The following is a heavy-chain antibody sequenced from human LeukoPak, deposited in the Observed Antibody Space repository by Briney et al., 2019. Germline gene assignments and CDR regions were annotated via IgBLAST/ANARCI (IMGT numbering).Heavy chain of an antibody. Sequence: GGSLRLSCAASGFAFSNHWMHWVRQAPGKGLVWVSRIDEGGSNAMYADSVKGRFSISRDNAKNTVNLQMNSLRAEDTGVYYCIRDEALWRLDYWGQGTMVTVSS. D-gene: IGHD2-21*01. CDR1: GFAFSNHW. J-gene: IGHJ4*02. CDR3: IRDEALWRLDY. V-gene: IGHV3-74*03. CDR2: IDEGGSNA.